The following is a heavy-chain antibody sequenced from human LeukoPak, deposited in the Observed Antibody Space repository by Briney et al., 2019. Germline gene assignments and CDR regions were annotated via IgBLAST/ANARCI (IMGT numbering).Heavy chain of an antibody. CDR2: INPNSGGT. D-gene: IGHD6-19*01. CDR3: ATAKYSSGWYGAFDI. J-gene: IGHJ3*02. CDR1: GYTFTGYY. Sequence: ASVKVSCKASGYTFTGYYMHWVRQAPGQGLEWMGWINPNSGGTNYAQKFQGRVTMTRDTSISTAYMELSSLRSEDTAVYYCATAKYSSGWYGAFDIWGQGTMVTVSP. V-gene: IGHV1-2*02.